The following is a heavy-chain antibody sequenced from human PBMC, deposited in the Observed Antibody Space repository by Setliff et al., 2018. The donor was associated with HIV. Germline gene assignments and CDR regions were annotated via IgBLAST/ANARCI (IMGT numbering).Heavy chain of an antibody. V-gene: IGHV4-34*01. Sequence: SETLSLTCAVYGGSFSGYYWSWIRQPPGKGLEWIGEINHSGSTNYNPSLKSRVTISVDTSKNQFSLRMRSVTAADTAVYYCARVFVDTAVLRVLEYYFDSWGRGTLVTVSS. CDR2: INHSGST. J-gene: IGHJ4*02. D-gene: IGHD5-18*01. CDR1: GGSFSGYY. CDR3: ARVFVDTAVLRVLEYYFDS.